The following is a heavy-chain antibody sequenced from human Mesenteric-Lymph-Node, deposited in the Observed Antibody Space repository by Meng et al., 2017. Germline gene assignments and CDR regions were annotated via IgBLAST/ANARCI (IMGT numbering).Heavy chain of an antibody. CDR3: ASFDHIPRRNYFDY. Sequence: VPSQEAGPGLVKPSGTLFLPCDGSGCSIRNDQGWRWVRQAPGKGLEWIGEIYHSGRTNYNPSVKSRVSMSVDTSKNQFSLNLNSMTAADTAVYYCASFDHIPRRNYFDYWGQGTLVTVSS. CDR1: GCSIRNDQG. CDR2: IYHSGRT. V-gene: IGHV4-4*02. D-gene: IGHD2-21*01. J-gene: IGHJ4*02.